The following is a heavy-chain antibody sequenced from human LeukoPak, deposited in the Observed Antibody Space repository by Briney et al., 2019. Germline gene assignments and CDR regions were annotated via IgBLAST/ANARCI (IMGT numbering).Heavy chain of an antibody. V-gene: IGHV3-30*14. CDR3: ARDLAGDYDY. CDR1: GFTFSSYA. D-gene: IGHD4-17*01. CDR2: ISYDGSNK. Sequence: GGSLRLSCAASGFTFSSYAMHWVRQAPGKGLEWVAVISYDGSNKYYADSVKGRFTISRDNSKNTLYLQMNSLRAEDTAVYYCARDLAGDYDYWGQGTLVTVSS. J-gene: IGHJ4*02.